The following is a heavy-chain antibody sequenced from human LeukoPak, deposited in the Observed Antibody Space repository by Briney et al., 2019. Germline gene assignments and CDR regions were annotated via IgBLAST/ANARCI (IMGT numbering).Heavy chain of an antibody. CDR3: AKITDGELRRFDY. V-gene: IGHV3-30*02. CDR1: GFTFSSFG. CDR2: IRFDGSHK. Sequence: GGSLRLSCAASGFTFSSFGIHWVRQAPGKGLEWVAFIRFDGSHKYYADSVKGRFTISRDNSKNTLYLQMNSLRVEDTAAYYCAKITDGELRRFDYWGQGTRVTVSS. J-gene: IGHJ4*02. D-gene: IGHD1-26*01.